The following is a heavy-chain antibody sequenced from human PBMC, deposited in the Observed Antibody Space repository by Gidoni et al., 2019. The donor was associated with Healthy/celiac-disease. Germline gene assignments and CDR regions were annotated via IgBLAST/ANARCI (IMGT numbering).Heavy chain of an antibody. Sequence: VQLVVPGGGLVQPGGPLRLSCAASGCTLSGYSMNWVRQAPGKGLEWVSYISSSSSTIYCADSVKGRFTISRDNAKNSLYLQMNSLRDEDTAVYYCATGGRYCSGGSCYSSFDYWGQGTLVTVSS. CDR1: GCTLSGYS. V-gene: IGHV3-48*02. CDR2: ISSSSSTI. J-gene: IGHJ4*02. CDR3: ATGGRYCSGGSCYSSFDY. D-gene: IGHD2-15*01.